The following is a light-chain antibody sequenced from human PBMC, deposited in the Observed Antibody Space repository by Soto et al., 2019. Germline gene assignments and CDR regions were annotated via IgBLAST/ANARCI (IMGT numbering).Light chain of an antibody. CDR3: QSTDNSGSNYV. CDR1: ALAKQF. Sequence: SYELAQSPSVSVSPGQTARISCSGDALAKQFGNWYQQKPGQAPVVIIYKDTERPSWIPERFSGSSSGTTVTLTISGVQEEDEADSYCQSTDNSGSNYVFGSGGKVTVL. CDR2: KDT. V-gene: IGLV3-25*02. J-gene: IGLJ1*01.